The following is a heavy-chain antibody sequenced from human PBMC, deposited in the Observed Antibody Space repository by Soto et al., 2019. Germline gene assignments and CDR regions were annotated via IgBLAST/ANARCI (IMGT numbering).Heavy chain of an antibody. CDR3: ARDKLWLPWYAGNSPMWYFDL. Sequence: EVQLVESGGGLIKHGGSLRLSCRASGFTVSSYSMNWVRHAPGRGLARVSSISSNSTYIHYADSMKGRFTISRDNAKNSLYLQMNRLRVEDPAVYYCARDKLWLPWYAGNSPMWYFDLWGRGTRVTVSS. J-gene: IGHJ2*01. CDR2: ISSNSTYI. CDR1: GFTVSSYS. V-gene: IGHV3-21*02. D-gene: IGHD6-13*01.